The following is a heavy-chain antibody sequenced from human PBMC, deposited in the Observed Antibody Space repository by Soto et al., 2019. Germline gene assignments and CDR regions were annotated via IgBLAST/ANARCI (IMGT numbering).Heavy chain of an antibody. CDR3: ARGTASSHSSITIFGVVITDWFDP. Sequence: GGSLSLSCAASGFTFSSYRMNWVRPAPGKGLEWVASISSSSSYIYYADSVKGRFTISRDNAKNSLYLQMNSLRAEDTAVYYCARGTASSHSSITIFGVVITDWFDPWGQGTLVTVSS. V-gene: IGHV3-21*01. J-gene: IGHJ5*02. D-gene: IGHD3-3*01. CDR1: GFTFSSYR. CDR2: ISSSSSYI.